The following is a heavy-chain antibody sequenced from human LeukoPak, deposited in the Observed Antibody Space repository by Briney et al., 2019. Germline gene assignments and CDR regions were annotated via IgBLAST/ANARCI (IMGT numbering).Heavy chain of an antibody. V-gene: IGHV3-33*01. CDR1: GFTFSSYG. J-gene: IGHJ6*02. Sequence: GGSLTLTCAASGFTFSSYGMHWVRQAPGKGLEWVAVIWYDGSNKYYADSVKGRFTISRDNSKNTLYLQMNSLRAEDTAVYYCARDSYGMDAWGPGTTVTVSS. CDR2: IWYDGSNK. CDR3: ARDSYGMDA.